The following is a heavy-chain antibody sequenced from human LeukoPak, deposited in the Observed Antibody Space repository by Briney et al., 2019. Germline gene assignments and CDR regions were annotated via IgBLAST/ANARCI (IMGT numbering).Heavy chain of an antibody. CDR3: ARSCSSTSCYLFDY. CDR2: IYSGGST. Sequence: PGGSLRLSCAASGFTVSSNYMSWVRQAPGKGLEWVSVIYSGGSTYYADSVKGRFTISRDNSKNTLYLQMNSLRAEDTAVYYCARSCSSTSCYLFDYWGQGTLVTVSS. D-gene: IGHD2-2*01. J-gene: IGHJ4*02. CDR1: GFTVSSNY. V-gene: IGHV3-66*01.